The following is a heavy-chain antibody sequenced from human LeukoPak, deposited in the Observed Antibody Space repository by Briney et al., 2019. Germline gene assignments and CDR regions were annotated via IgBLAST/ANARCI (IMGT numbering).Heavy chain of an antibody. V-gene: IGHV1-46*01. CDR1: GYTFTSYY. CDR3: ARGVFGELEKLMFQH. D-gene: IGHD3-10*02. CDR2: INPSGGST. Sequence: GASAKVSCKASGYTFTSYYIHWVRQAPGQGLEWMGIINPSGGSTSYPQKFQDRVTMTRDTSTSTVYMELSSLKSDDTAIYYCARGVFGELEKLMFQHWGQGTLVTVSS. J-gene: IGHJ1*01.